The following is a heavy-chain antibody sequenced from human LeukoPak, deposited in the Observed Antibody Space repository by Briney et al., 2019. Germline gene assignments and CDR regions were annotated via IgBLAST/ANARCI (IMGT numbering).Heavy chain of an antibody. D-gene: IGHD3-3*01. Sequence: ASVKVSCKASGYTFTSYDINWVRQATGQGLEWMGWMNPNSGNTGYAQKFQGRVTITRNTSISTAYMELSSLRSEDTAVYYCARGSPLFDFGVVMYYYYYYMDVWGKGTTVTISS. CDR3: ARGSPLFDFGVVMYYYYYYMDV. V-gene: IGHV1-8*03. CDR2: MNPNSGNT. CDR1: GYTFTSYD. J-gene: IGHJ6*03.